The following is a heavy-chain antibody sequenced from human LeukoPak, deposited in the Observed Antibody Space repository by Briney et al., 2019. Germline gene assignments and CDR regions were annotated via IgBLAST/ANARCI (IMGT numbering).Heavy chain of an antibody. D-gene: IGHD3-9*01. Sequence: PSETLSLTCTVSDTSISTSYYSWGWIRQPPGKGLEWIGYIYNSGSTNYNPSLKSRVTISVDTSKNQFSLKPSSLTSPDTAVYYCTRHVWLQPFDYWGQGTLVTVSS. CDR2: IYNSGST. CDR1: DTSISTSYYS. CDR3: TRHVWLQPFDY. J-gene: IGHJ4*02. V-gene: IGHV4-61*05.